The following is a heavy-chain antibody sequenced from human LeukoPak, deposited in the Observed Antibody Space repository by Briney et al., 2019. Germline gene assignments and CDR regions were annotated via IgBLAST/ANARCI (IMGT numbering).Heavy chain of an antibody. CDR2: INPSGGST. J-gene: IGHJ2*01. CDR3: ARDGGYCSGGSCYSTEWYFDL. D-gene: IGHD2-15*01. Sequence: ASVKVSCKASGYTFTSYYMHWVRQAPGQGLEWMGIINPSGGSTSYAQKFQGRVTMTRDTSMSTVYMELSSLRSEDTAVYYCARDGGYCSGGSCYSTEWYFDLWGRGTLVTVSS. V-gene: IGHV1-46*01. CDR1: GYTFTSYY.